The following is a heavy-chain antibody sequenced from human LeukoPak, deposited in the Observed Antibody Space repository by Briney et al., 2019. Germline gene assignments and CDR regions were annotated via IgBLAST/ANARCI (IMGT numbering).Heavy chain of an antibody. D-gene: IGHD3-22*01. CDR3: ARDVITMIEPYFDY. CDR1: GYTFSSYS. V-gene: IGHV3-21*01. J-gene: IGHJ4*02. Sequence: GGSLRLSCAASGYTFSSYSMNWVRQAPGKGLEWVSSISSSSSYIYYADSVKGRFTISRDNAMNSLYLQMNSLRAEDTAVYYCARDVITMIEPYFDYWGQGTLVTVSS. CDR2: ISSSSSYI.